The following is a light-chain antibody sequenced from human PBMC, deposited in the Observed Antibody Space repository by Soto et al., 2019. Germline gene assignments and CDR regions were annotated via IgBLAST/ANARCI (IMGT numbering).Light chain of an antibody. Sequence: QSALTQPASVSGSPGQSITTSCTGTSSDVGGYNYVSWYQQHPGKAPKLMIYDVINRPSGVSNRFSGSKSGNTASLTISGLQAEDEADYYFSSYTSSSLYVFGTGTKVTFL. CDR2: DVI. CDR1: SSDVGGYNY. CDR3: SSYTSSSLYV. V-gene: IGLV2-14*01. J-gene: IGLJ1*01.